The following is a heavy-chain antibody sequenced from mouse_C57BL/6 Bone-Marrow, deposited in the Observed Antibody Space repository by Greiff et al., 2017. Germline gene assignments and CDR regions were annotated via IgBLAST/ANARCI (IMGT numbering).Heavy chain of an antibody. D-gene: IGHD1-1*01. CDR2: IDPNSGGT. V-gene: IGHV1-72*01. Sequence: QVQLKQPGAELVKPGASVKLSCKASGYTFTSYWMHWVKQRPGRGLEWIGRIDPNSGGTKYNEKFKSKATLTVDKPYSTAYMQLSSLTSEDSAVYYCASSRRLLLRAWFAYWGQGTLVTVSA. J-gene: IGHJ3*01. CDR1: GYTFTSYW. CDR3: ASSRRLLLRAWFAY.